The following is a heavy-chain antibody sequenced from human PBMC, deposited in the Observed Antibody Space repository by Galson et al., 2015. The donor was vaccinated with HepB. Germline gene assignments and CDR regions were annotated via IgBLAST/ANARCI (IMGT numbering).Heavy chain of an antibody. Sequence: SVKVSCKASGGTFSSYTISWVRQAPGQGLEWMGRIIPILGIANYAQKFQGRVTITADKSTSTAYMELSSLRSEDTAVYYCARGMVRGREDYFDYWGQGTLVTVSS. CDR2: IIPILGIA. V-gene: IGHV1-69*02. CDR1: GGTFSSYT. J-gene: IGHJ4*02. CDR3: ARGMVRGREDYFDY. D-gene: IGHD3-10*01.